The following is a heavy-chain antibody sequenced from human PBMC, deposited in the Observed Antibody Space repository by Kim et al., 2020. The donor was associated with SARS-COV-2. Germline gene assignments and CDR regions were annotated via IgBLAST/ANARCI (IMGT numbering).Heavy chain of an antibody. CDR1: GFTVSSFA. Sequence: GGSLRLSCAASGFTVSSFAMSWVRQAPGKGLEWVSGVRGGNTYYADSVRGRFTISRDNSKNTLDLQMNSLRAEDTAVYYCARERGDQSEFDSWGQGTLVT. CDR2: VRGGNT. J-gene: IGHJ5*01. D-gene: IGHD3-16*01. V-gene: IGHV3-23*01. CDR3: ARERGDQSEFDS.